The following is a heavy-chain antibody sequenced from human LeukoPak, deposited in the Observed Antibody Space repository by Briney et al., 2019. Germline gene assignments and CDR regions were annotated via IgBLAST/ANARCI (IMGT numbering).Heavy chain of an antibody. Sequence: GGSLRLSCAASGFTFHIFATSWVRLAPGKEPDWVAAISASSANTYYADSVKGRFTVSRDNSQHSLYLQINSLRVEDTAIYYCVRDRNERSSGSSAYHYASGDAFDIWGKGTMVSVSS. CDR1: GFTFHIFA. J-gene: IGHJ3*02. CDR2: ISASSANT. D-gene: IGHD3-22*01. CDR3: VRDRNERSSGSSAYHYASGDAFDI. V-gene: IGHV3-23*01.